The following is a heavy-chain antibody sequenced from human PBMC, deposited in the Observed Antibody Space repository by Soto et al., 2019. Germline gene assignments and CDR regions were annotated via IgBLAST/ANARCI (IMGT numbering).Heavy chain of an antibody. V-gene: IGHV1-69*06. Sequence: SVKVSCKXSGGTFSSYAISWVRQAPGQGLEWMGGIIPIFGTANYAQKFQGRVTITADKSTSTAYMELSSLRSEDTAVYYCARDSSKNGDHYGGNPFDYWGQGTLVTVSS. J-gene: IGHJ4*02. CDR2: IIPIFGTA. CDR3: ARDSSKNGDHYGGNPFDY. D-gene: IGHD4-17*01. CDR1: GGTFSSYA.